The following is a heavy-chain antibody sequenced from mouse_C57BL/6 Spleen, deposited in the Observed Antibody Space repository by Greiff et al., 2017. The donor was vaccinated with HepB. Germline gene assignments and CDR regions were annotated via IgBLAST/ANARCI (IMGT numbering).Heavy chain of an antibody. J-gene: IGHJ2*01. D-gene: IGHD1-1*01. CDR1: GYAFSSYW. CDR3: ARRYYYGSSYDYFDY. CDR2: IYPGDGDT. Sequence: VQLQESGAELVKPGASVKISCKASGYAFSSYWMNWVKQRPGKGLEWIGQIYPGDGDTNYNGKFKGKATLTADKSSSTAYMQLSSLTSEDSAVYFCARRYYYGSSYDYFDYWGQGTTLTVSS. V-gene: IGHV1-80*01.